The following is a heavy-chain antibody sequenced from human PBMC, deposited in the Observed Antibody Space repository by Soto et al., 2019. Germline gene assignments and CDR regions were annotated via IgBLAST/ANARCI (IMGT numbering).Heavy chain of an antibody. CDR3: AKDGRYCSGGSCYYYYYGMDV. D-gene: IGHD2-15*01. CDR1: GFTFSSYG. Sequence: QVQLVESGGGVVQPGRSLRLSCAASGFTFSSYGTHWVRQAPGKGLEWVAVISYDGSNKYYADSVKGRFTISRDNSKNTLYLQMNSLRAEDTAVYYCAKDGRYCSGGSCYYYYYGMDVWGQGTTVTVSS. CDR2: ISYDGSNK. J-gene: IGHJ6*02. V-gene: IGHV3-30*18.